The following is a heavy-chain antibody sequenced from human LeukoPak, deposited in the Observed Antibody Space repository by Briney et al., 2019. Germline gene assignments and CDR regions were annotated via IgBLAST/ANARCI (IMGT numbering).Heavy chain of an antibody. D-gene: IGHD6-13*01. CDR2: IFYSGST. Sequence: PSETLSLTCTVSGGSISTSNYYWGWIRQPPGKGLEWIGNIFYSGSTYYSPSLRSRVTISVDTSKNQFSLKLSSVTAADTAVYYCARDRAAGVVYWGQGTLVTVSS. J-gene: IGHJ4*02. CDR1: GGSISTSNYY. V-gene: IGHV4-39*07. CDR3: ARDRAAGVVY.